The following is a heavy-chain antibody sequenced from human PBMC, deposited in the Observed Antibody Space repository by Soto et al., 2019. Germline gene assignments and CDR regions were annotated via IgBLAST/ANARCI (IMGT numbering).Heavy chain of an antibody. CDR2: IHYSGIT. Sequence: QLQLQESGPGLVKASETLSLTCTVSGGSISSDNYYWAWIRQPPGKGLEWSGSIHYSGITYYNPSLRSRVAISVDMSKNQFSLRLVSVTAADTAVYYCARWGKYYDDTGYYWGDSWGQGTLVTVSS. CDR1: GGSISSDNYY. V-gene: IGHV4-39*01. CDR3: ARWGKYYDDTGYYWGDS. D-gene: IGHD3-22*01. J-gene: IGHJ4*02.